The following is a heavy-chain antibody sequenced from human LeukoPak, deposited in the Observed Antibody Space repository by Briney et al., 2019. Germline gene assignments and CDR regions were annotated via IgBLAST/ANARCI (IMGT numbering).Heavy chain of an antibody. Sequence: PETLSLTSAVYGGSFSGYYWSWIRQPPGKGLVCIGEINHSGITNSTPTLKSRDTISVDTSKNQFSLTMSSVTAADTAVYYWARVSFGGPTVVTPGVFRVSWFDPWGQGTLVTVSS. CDR3: ARVSFGGPTVVTPGVFRVSWFDP. V-gene: IGHV4-34*01. CDR1: GGSFSGYY. CDR2: INHSGIT. D-gene: IGHD4-23*01. J-gene: IGHJ5*02.